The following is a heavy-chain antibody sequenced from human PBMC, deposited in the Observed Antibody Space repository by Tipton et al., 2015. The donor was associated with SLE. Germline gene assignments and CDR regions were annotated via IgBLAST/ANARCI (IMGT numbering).Heavy chain of an antibody. CDR2: TYYRSTWFN. D-gene: IGHD3-16*01. Sequence: GLVKPSQTLSVTCVISGDSVSSKTANWNWIRQSPSRGLEWLGRTYYRSTWFNDYALSVRGRIRINPDTSKNQFSLQLNSVTPEDTAVYYCARVWASGDRFYFDFWGQGTPVTVSS. J-gene: IGHJ4*02. CDR1: GDSVSSKTAN. CDR3: ARVWASGDRFYFDF. V-gene: IGHV6-1*01.